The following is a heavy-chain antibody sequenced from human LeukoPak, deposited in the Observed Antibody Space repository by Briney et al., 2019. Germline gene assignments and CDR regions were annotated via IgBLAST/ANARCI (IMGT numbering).Heavy chain of an antibody. CDR2: IYPDDSDT. V-gene: IGHV5-51*01. CDR1: GYTFTNYW. Sequence: GESLKISCKGSGYTFTNYWIAWVRQMPGKGLEWMGIIYPDDSDTRYSPSFQGQVTISADKSISTAYLQWSSLKASDTAMYYCAKSGTYPGFVDYWGQGTLVTVSS. D-gene: IGHD1-26*01. J-gene: IGHJ4*02. CDR3: AKSGTYPGFVDY.